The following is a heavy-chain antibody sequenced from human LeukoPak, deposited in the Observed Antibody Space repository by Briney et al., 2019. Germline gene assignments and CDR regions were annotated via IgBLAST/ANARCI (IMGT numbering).Heavy chain of an antibody. CDR1: GFTFSSFA. J-gene: IGHJ4*02. CDR3: ARSGLNRFDY. CDR2: FSGSGGST. D-gene: IGHD2-15*01. V-gene: IGHV3-23*01. Sequence: SGGSLRPSCAASGFTFSSFAMSWVRQAPGKGLEWVSTFSGSGGSTYYADSVKGRFSISRDNSKNTLYLQMNSLRAEDTAAYYCARSGLNRFDYWGQGTLVTVSS.